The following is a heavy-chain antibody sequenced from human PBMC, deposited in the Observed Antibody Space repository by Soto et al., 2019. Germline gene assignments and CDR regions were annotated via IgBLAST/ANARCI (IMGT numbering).Heavy chain of an antibody. J-gene: IGHJ4*02. CDR2: IYYSGST. CDR3: ARTVVVAATHSFDY. CDR1: GGSISSYY. V-gene: IGHV4-59*08. D-gene: IGHD2-15*01. Sequence: PSETLSLTCTVSGGSISSYYWSWIRQPPGKGLEWIGYIYYSGSTNYNPSLKSRVTISVDTSKNQFSLKLSSVTAADTAVYYCARTVVVAATHSFDYWGQGTLVPVSS.